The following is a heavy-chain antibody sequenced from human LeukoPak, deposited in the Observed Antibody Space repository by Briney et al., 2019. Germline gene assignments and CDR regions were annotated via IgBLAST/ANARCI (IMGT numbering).Heavy chain of an antibody. Sequence: GGSLRLSCAASGFTFSSYSMNWVRQAPGKGLEWVSSISSSSSYIYYADSVKGRFTISRDNAKNSLYLQMNSLRAENTAVCYCARDLGSITGTTYDHWGQGTLVTVPS. CDR3: ARDLGSITGTTYDH. J-gene: IGHJ4*02. CDR1: GFTFSSYS. V-gene: IGHV3-21*01. D-gene: IGHD1-20*01. CDR2: ISSSSSYI.